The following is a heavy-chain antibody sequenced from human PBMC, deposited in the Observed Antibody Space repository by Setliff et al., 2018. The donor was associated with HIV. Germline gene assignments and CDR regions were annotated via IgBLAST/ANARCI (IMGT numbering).Heavy chain of an antibody. CDR1: AGSISSSNYY. Sequence: TSETLSLTCTVSAGSISSSNYYWGWIRQPPGKGLEWVSAISGSGGSTFYADSLKGRFTISRDNSKNTLYLQMNSLRAEDTAVYYCARAMVPDSSGYYRPPAFDIWGQGTMVTVSS. V-gene: IGHV3-23*01. J-gene: IGHJ3*02. CDR2: ISGSGGST. CDR3: ARAMVPDSSGYYRPPAFDI. D-gene: IGHD3-22*01.